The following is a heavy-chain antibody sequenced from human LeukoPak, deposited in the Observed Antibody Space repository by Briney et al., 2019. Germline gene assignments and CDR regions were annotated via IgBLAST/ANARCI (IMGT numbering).Heavy chain of an antibody. CDR1: GFTFSSYA. CDR3: ARDQGSSSSL. Sequence: GGSLRLSCAASGFTFSSYAMHWVRQAPGKGLEWVAVISYDGSNKYYADSVEGRFTISRDNSKNTLYLQMNSLRAEDTAVYYCARDQGSSSSLWGQGTLVTVSS. CDR2: ISYDGSNK. D-gene: IGHD6-6*01. J-gene: IGHJ4*02. V-gene: IGHV3-30-3*01.